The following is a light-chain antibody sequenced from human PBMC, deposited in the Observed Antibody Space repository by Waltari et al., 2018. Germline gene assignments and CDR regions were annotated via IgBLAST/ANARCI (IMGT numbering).Light chain of an antibody. CDR3: SSYATTYSFV. CDR2: EVS. CDR1: SSDIGAYNY. J-gene: IGLJ1*01. Sequence: QSALTQPPSASGSPGQSVTIACTGTSSDIGAYNYVSWYQQHPGKAPKLLIYEVSARPSGGPDRFSGSKSGNTAYLTVSGRQAEDEADYYCSSYATTYSFVFGSGTRVAVL. V-gene: IGLV2-8*01.